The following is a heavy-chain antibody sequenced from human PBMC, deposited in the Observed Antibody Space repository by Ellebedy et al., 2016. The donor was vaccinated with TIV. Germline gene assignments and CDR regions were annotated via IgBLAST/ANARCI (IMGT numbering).Heavy chain of an antibody. CDR3: ARRKSYENIGGNTQYYFDY. J-gene: IGHJ4*02. Sequence: SGPTLVKPTQTLTLTCTFSGFSLSTNGVGVGWIRQPPGTALEWLALIYWDDDERYSPSLNSRLTIIKDTSKNQVVLTMTNMDPVDAGTYYCARRKSYENIGGNTQYYFDYWGQGTLVTVSS. V-gene: IGHV2-5*02. CDR1: GFSLSTNGVG. CDR2: IYWDDDE. D-gene: IGHD3-3*01.